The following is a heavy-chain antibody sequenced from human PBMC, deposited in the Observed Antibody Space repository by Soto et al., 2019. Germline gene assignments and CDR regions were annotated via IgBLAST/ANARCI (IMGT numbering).Heavy chain of an antibody. V-gene: IGHV2-70*04. Sequence: SGPTLVNPTQTLTLTCTFSGFSLSTTGMSVSWFRQPPGKALEWLAHIDWEDDKFYSTSLETRLTISKDTSKNQVVLTMTNMEPVDTATYYCARIFRRSGSYYDLDYWGQGTLVTVSS. D-gene: IGHD1-26*01. CDR2: IDWEDDK. CDR1: GFSLSTTGMS. J-gene: IGHJ4*02. CDR3: ARIFRRSGSYYDLDY.